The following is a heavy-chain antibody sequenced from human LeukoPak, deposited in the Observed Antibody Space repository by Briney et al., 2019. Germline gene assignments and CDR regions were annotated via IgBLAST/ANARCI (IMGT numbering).Heavy chain of an antibody. Sequence: GGSLRLSCAASGFSISGYWMHWVRQAAGEGLVWVSRLNSGGTTINYADSVKGRFTISRDNVENTLHLQMNSLRVEDTAVYYCIREVQVRASASLGLWGQGTLVTVSS. CDR1: GFSISGYW. J-gene: IGHJ4*01. CDR3: IREVQVRASASLGL. D-gene: IGHD3-16*01. CDR2: LNSGGTTI. V-gene: IGHV3-74*01.